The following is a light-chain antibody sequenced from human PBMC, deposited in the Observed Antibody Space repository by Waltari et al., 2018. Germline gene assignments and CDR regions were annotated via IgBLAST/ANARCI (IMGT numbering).Light chain of an antibody. CDR3: QQRSNWPPYT. J-gene: IGKJ2*01. Sequence: EIVLTQSPATLSLSPGERATLSCRASRSVISYLAWYQQTPGQAPRLLIYDASNRATGIPARFSGSGSGTDFTLTISSLEPEDFAVYYCQQRSNWPPYTFGQGTKREIK. CDR1: RSVISY. V-gene: IGKV3-11*01. CDR2: DAS.